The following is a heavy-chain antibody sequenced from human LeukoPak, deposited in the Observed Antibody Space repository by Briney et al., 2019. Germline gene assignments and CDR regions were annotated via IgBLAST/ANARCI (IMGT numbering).Heavy chain of an antibody. J-gene: IGHJ4*02. CDR3: ARHAVRNGYNRHNDY. V-gene: IGHV5-51*01. D-gene: IGHD5-24*01. CDR1: GYSFTSHW. CDR2: IYPGDSDT. Sequence: ESLKISCKGSGYSFTSHWVAWERQMPGKGLEWMGIIYPGDSDTRYSPSFQGQVTISADKSISTAYLQWDSLKASDTAMYYCARHAVRNGYNRHNDYWGQGTLVTVSS.